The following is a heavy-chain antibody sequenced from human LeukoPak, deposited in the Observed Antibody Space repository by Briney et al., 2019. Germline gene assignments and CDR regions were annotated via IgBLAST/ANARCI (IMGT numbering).Heavy chain of an antibody. V-gene: IGHV4-34*01. D-gene: IGHD3-22*01. CDR2: INHSGST. CDR1: GGSFSGYY. Sequence: PSETLSLTCAVYGGSFSGYYWSWIRQPPGKGLEWIGEINHSGSTNYNPSLKSRVTISVDTSTNQFSLKLSSVTAADTAVYYCARSLGYLTQAAGYWGQGTLVTVSS. CDR3: ARSLGYLTQAAGY. J-gene: IGHJ4*02.